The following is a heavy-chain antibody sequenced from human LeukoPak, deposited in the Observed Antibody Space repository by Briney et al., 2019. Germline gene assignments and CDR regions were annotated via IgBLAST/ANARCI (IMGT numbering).Heavy chain of an antibody. CDR3: ARQDIAAAGPFDY. Sequence: SETLSLTCTVSGGSISSYYWSWIRQPPGKGLEWIGYIYYSGSTNYPPSLKSPLTISVDTSKNQFSLKLSSVTAADTTVYYCARQDIAAAGPFDYWGQGTLVTVSS. D-gene: IGHD6-13*01. CDR2: IYYSGST. CDR1: GGSISSYY. J-gene: IGHJ4*02. V-gene: IGHV4-59*08.